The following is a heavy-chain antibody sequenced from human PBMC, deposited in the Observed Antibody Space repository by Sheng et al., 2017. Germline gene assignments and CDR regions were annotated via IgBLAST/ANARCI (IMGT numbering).Heavy chain of an antibody. CDR2: IYHSGST. Sequence: QVQLQESGPGLVKPSGTLSLTCAVSGGSISSSNVVELGPPAPREGAGVDWGIYHSGSTNYNPSLKSRVTISVDKSKNQFSLKLSSVTAADTAVYYCARDCGGDCYYYYGMDVRGAKGHGHRLL. CDR3: ARDCGGDCYYYYGMDVR. J-gene: IGHJ6*02. D-gene: IGHD2-21*02. CDR1: GGSISSSNV. V-gene: IGHV4-4*02.